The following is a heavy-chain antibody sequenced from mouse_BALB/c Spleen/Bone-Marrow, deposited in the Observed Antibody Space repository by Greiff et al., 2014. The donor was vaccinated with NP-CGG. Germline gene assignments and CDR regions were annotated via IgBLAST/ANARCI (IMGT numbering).Heavy chain of an antibody. J-gene: IGHJ4*01. CDR2: IYPGTGSN. CDR3: ARTSNPAMDY. V-gene: IGHV1S132*01. CDR1: GYIFTSYW. Sequence: VQLQQSGAELVRPGASVKLSCKTSGYIFTSYWIHWIKQRSGQGLEWIARIYPGTGSNYYNEKFKGKATLTADKSSSTAYMQLSSLKSEYSAVYFCARTSNPAMDYWGQGTSVTASS. D-gene: IGHD2-5*01.